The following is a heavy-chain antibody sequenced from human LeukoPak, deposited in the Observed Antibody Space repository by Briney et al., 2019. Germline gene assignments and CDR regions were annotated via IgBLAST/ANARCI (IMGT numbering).Heavy chain of an antibody. Sequence: ASVKVSCKASGGTFSSYAISWVRQAPGQGLEWMGGIIPIFGTANYAQKFQGRVTITTDESTSTARMELSSLRSEDTAVYYCARGDGGVLRYFDWLDAFDIWGQGTMVTVSS. CDR2: IIPIFGTA. V-gene: IGHV1-69*05. CDR1: GGTFSSYA. CDR3: ARGDGGVLRYFDWLDAFDI. J-gene: IGHJ3*02. D-gene: IGHD3-9*01.